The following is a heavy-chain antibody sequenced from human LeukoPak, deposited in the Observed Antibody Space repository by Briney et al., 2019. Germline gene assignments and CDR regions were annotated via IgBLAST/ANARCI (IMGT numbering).Heavy chain of an antibody. D-gene: IGHD5-18*01. CDR1: GGSISSYY. CDR3: ARVMARYSYGYDSYYYGMDV. Sequence: SETLSLTCTVSGGSISSYYWSWIRQPPGKGLEWIGYIYYSGSTNYNPSLKSRVAISVDTSKNQFSLKLSSVTAADTAVYYCARVMARYSYGYDSYYYGMDVWGQGTTVTASS. V-gene: IGHV4-59*01. J-gene: IGHJ6*02. CDR2: IYYSGST.